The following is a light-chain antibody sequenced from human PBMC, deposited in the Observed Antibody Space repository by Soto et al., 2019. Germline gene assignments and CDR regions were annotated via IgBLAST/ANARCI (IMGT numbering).Light chain of an antibody. CDR1: QSVSSY. V-gene: IGKV3-20*01. Sequence: EIVMTQSPATLSVSPGERATLSCRASQSVSSYLGWYQQKPGQAPRLLIFGASIRATGIPPRFSGSGSGTDFTLTISRLEPEDFAVYYCKQYGSSRTFGQGTKVDI. CDR2: GAS. J-gene: IGKJ1*01. CDR3: KQYGSSRT.